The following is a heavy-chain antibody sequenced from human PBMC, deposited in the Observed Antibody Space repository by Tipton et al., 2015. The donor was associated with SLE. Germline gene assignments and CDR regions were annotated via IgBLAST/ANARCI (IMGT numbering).Heavy chain of an antibody. CDR3: ARGSLAVAAPYFDY. J-gene: IGHJ4*02. CDR2: INNSGST. D-gene: IGHD6-19*01. V-gene: IGHV4-34*01. CDR1: GGSISSYY. Sequence: TLSLTCTVSGGSISSYYWSWIRQPPGKGLEWIGEINNSGSTNYNPSLKSRVTISVDTSKNQFSLKLSSVTAADTAVYYCARGSLAVAAPYFDYWGQGTLVTVSS.